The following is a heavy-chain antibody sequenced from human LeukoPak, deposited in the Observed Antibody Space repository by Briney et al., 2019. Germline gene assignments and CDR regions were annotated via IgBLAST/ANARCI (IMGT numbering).Heavy chain of an antibody. D-gene: IGHD6-13*01. Sequence: SQTLSLTCTVSGGSISSGGYYWSWIRQPPGKGLEWIGSIYYSGSTYYNPSLKSRVTISVHTSKNQFSLKLSSVTAADTAVYYCARDPPSSSWYDWFDPWGQGTLVTVSS. J-gene: IGHJ5*02. CDR3: ARDPPSSSWYDWFDP. V-gene: IGHV4-39*07. CDR2: IYYSGST. CDR1: GGSISSGGYY.